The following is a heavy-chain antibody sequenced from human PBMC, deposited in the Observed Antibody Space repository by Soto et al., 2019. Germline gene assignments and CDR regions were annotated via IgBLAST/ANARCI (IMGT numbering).Heavy chain of an antibody. Sequence: SVKVSCKASGFTFTSSAVQWVRQARGQRLEWIGWIVVGSGNTNYAQKFQERVTITRDMSTSTAYMEPSSLRSEDTAVYYCAAGGAHYYYCGMDVWGQGTTVTVSS. CDR3: AAGGAHYYYCGMDV. CDR2: IVVGSGNT. D-gene: IGHD3-16*01. V-gene: IGHV1-58*01. J-gene: IGHJ6*02. CDR1: GFTFTSSA.